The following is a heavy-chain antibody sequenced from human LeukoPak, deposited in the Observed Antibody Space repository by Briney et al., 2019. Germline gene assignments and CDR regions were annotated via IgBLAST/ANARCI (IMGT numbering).Heavy chain of an antibody. J-gene: IGHJ4*02. CDR3: GRVLNTRGCYGY. Sequence: PSETLSLTCTVSGGSISSYYWSWIRQPAGKGLEWIGRIYTSGSTNYNPSLKSRVTMSVDTSKNQFSLRLGSVTAADTAGYYCGRVLNTRGCYGYWGQGTLVTVSS. D-gene: IGHD6-19*01. CDR1: GGSISSYY. CDR2: IYTSGST. V-gene: IGHV4-4*07.